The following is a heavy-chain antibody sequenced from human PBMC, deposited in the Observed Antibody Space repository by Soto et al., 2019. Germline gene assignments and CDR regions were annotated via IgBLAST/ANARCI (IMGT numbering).Heavy chain of an antibody. CDR3: AKEGFSSGKAGGFNI. D-gene: IGHD6-19*01. CDR2: ISDDSGGRQ. J-gene: IGHJ3*02. V-gene: IGHV3-23*01. Sequence: EVQLLASGGGLVQPGGSLRLSGVVSGFPSSSYVLSWVRQAPGKGLEWVSTISDDSGGRQHYADSVKGRFTISRDNSKNTLYLQMNSLRAEDTAVYYCAKEGFSSGKAGGFNIWGQGTMVTVSS. CDR1: GFPSSSYV.